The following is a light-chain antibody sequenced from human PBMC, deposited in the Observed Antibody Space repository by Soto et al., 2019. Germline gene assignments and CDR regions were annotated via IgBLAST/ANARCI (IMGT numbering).Light chain of an antibody. Sequence: EFVLTQSPGTLSLSPGERATLSCRASQSVSNSYLAWYQQKPGQAPRLLIYGAYNRTTGIPDRFSGSGSGTDFTLTISRLEPEDFAGYYYQQYGSSPLVIFGQVTRLEVK. CDR1: QSVSNSY. J-gene: IGKJ5*01. CDR2: GAY. CDR3: QQYGSSPLVI. V-gene: IGKV3-20*01.